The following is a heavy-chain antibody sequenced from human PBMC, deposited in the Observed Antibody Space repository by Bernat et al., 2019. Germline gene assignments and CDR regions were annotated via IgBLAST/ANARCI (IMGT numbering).Heavy chain of an antibody. V-gene: IGHV4-61*08. Sequence: QVQLQESGPGLVKPSQTLSLTCTVSGGSISSGGYYWSWIRQHPGKGLEWIGYIYYSGSTNYNPSLKSRVTISVDTSKNQFSLKLSSVTAADTAVYYCARETRSITMVRGTSGPWFDPWGQGTLVTVSS. CDR3: ARETRSITMVRGTSGPWFDP. J-gene: IGHJ5*02. CDR2: IYYSGST. D-gene: IGHD3-10*01. CDR1: GGSISSGGYY.